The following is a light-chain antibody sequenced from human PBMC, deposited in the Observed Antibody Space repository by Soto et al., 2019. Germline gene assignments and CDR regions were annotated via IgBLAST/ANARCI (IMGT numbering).Light chain of an antibody. CDR2: GAS. CDR3: QQYGRTSWT. Sequence: EIVLTQSPGTLSLSPGEGATLSCRASQSVSTNFFAWYQQKPGQAPRLLIYGASTRATGIPDRFSGSGSGTDVTLTISRLETEDFAVYYCQQYGRTSWTFGQGTKVEIK. V-gene: IGKV3-20*01. CDR1: QSVSTNF. J-gene: IGKJ1*01.